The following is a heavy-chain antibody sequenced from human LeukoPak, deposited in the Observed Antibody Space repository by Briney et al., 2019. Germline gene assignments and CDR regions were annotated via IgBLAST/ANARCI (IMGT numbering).Heavy chain of an antibody. V-gene: IGHV1-18*01. CDR2: ISAYNGNT. CDR1: GYTFTKYR. Sequence: VASLKVSCEASGYTFTKYRISWVRQAPGQRLEWMGWISAYNGNTDYAQKLQARVTMTTDTSTSAAYMELRSLRSDDAAVYYCARGQYYFDYWGQGTLVSVSS. J-gene: IGHJ4*02. CDR3: ARGQYYFDY.